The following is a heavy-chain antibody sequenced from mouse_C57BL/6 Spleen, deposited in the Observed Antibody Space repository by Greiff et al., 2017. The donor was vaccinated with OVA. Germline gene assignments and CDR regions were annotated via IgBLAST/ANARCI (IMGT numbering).Heavy chain of an antibody. CDR1: GYAFSSSW. V-gene: IGHV1-82*01. Sequence: QVQLQQSGPELVKPGASVKISCKASGYAFSSSWMNWVKQRPGKGLEWIGRIYPGDGDTNYNGKFKGKATLTADKSSSTAYMQLSSLTSEDSAVYFCARDYGSSPHFDYWGQGTTLTVSS. D-gene: IGHD1-1*01. CDR2: IYPGDGDT. J-gene: IGHJ2*01. CDR3: ARDYGSSPHFDY.